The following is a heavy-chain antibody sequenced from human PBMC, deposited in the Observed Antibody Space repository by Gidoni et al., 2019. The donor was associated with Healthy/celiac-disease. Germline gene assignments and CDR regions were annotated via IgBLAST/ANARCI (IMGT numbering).Heavy chain of an antibody. D-gene: IGHD6-13*01. CDR2: INHSGST. V-gene: IGHV4-34*01. CDR3: ARSRSSWYDY. CDR1: GGSFSGYY. J-gene: IGHJ4*02. Sequence: QVQLQQWGAGLLKPSETLSLTCAVYGGSFSGYYWSWIRQPPGKGLEWIGEINHSGSTNYNPSLKSRVTISVDTSKNQFSLKLSSVTAADTAVYYCARSRSSWYDYWGQGTLVTVSS.